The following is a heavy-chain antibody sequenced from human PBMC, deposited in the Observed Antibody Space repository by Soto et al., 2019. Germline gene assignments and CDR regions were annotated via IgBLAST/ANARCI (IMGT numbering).Heavy chain of an antibody. CDR3: AKDIGSSRWYFDL. J-gene: IGHJ2*01. Sequence: EVQLVESGGGLVQPGRYLRLSCAASGFTFDDYAMHWVRQAPGKGLEWVSGISWNSGSIGYADSVKGRFTISRDNAKNSLYLQMNSLRAEDTALYYCAKDIGSSRWYFDLWGRGTLVTVSS. CDR2: ISWNSGSI. V-gene: IGHV3-9*01. D-gene: IGHD6-6*01. CDR1: GFTFDDYA.